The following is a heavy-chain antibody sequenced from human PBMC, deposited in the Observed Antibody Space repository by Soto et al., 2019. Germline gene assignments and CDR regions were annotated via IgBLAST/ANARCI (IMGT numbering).Heavy chain of an antibody. CDR3: ARHPPHVWFGELSGGMYV. D-gene: IGHD3-10*01. J-gene: IGHJ6*02. CDR1: GYSFTSYW. CDR2: IDPSDSYT. V-gene: IGHV5-10-1*01. Sequence: PGESLKISCKGSGYSFTSYWISWVRQMPGKGLEWMGRIDPSDSYTNYSPSFQGHVTISADKSISTAYLQWSSLKASDTAMYYCARHPPHVWFGELSGGMYVWGQGTTVPVSS.